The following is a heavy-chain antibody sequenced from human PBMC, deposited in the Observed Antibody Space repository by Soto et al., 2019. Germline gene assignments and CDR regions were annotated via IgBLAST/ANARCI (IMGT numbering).Heavy chain of an antibody. J-gene: IGHJ4*02. CDR2: INPSGGST. V-gene: IGHV1-46*01. Sequence: ASVKVSCKASGYTFTSYYMHWVRQAPGQGLEWMGIINPSGGSTSYAQKFQGRVTVTRDTSTSTVYMELSSLRSEDTAVYYCATLDPPYYDILTGHSDYWGQGTLVTVSS. CDR3: ATLDPPYYDILTGHSDY. CDR1: GYTFTSYY. D-gene: IGHD3-9*01.